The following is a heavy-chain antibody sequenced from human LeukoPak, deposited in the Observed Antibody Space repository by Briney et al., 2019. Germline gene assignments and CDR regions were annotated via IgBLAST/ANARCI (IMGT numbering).Heavy chain of an antibody. J-gene: IGHJ4*02. CDR3: ATKHDY. Sequence: GGSLRLSCAASGFTFSTYEMNWVRQAPGQGLEWVSGISSGVSTVYYAESVQGRFTISRDNAKNSLYLQMNSLRAEDTAVYYCATKHDYWGQGAMVSVSS. V-gene: IGHV3-48*03. CDR2: ISSGVSTV. CDR1: GFTFSTYE.